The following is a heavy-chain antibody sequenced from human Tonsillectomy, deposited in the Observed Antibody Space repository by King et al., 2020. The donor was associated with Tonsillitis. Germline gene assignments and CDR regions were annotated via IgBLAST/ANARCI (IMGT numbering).Heavy chain of an antibody. J-gene: IGHJ3*01. CDR1: GFTFSTYA. CDR3: ARPYCSGDRCYKRNDAFDL. D-gene: IGHD2-15*01. CDR2: INNVGSHI. Sequence: VQLVESGGGLVKPGGSLRLSCTASGFTFSTYAMTWVRQAPGKGLEWISSINNVGSHIYYADSVRGRFTISRDNAKNSLFLQMNSLRAEDAAVYSCARPYCSGDRCYKRNDAFDLWGLGTLVTVSS. V-gene: IGHV3-21*01.